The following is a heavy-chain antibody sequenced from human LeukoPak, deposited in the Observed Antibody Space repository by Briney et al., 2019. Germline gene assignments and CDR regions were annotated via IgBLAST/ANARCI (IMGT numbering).Heavy chain of an antibody. CDR3: TREGRGSDAFDY. CDR2: IRSKAYGGTT. D-gene: IGHD3-16*01. Sequence: GRSLRLSCTTSGFTFGDYAMSWVRLAPGKGLEWVGFIRSKAYGGTTEYAASVKGRFTISRDDSRRIVYLQMNSLKTEDTAVYYCTREGRGSDAFDYWGQGTLVTVSS. J-gene: IGHJ4*02. CDR1: GFTFGDYA. V-gene: IGHV3-49*04.